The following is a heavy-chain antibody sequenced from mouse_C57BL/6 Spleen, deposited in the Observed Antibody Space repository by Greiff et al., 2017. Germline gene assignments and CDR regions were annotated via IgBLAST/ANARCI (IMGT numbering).Heavy chain of an antibody. CDR2: ISSGSSTI. V-gene: IGHV5-17*01. Sequence: EVNLVESGGGLVKPGGSLKLSCAASGFTFSDYGMHWVRQAPEKGLEWVAYISSGSSTIYYADTVKGRFTISRDNAKNTLFLQMTSLRSEDTAMYYCARGTVVADYFDYWGQGTTLTVSS. J-gene: IGHJ2*01. CDR3: ARGTVVADYFDY. CDR1: GFTFSDYG. D-gene: IGHD1-1*01.